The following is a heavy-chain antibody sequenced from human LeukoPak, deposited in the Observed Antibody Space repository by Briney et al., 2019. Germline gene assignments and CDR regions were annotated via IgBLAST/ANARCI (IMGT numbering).Heavy chain of an antibody. CDR3: AKGRFGELPDAFDI. D-gene: IGHD3-10*01. CDR1: GFTVSSNY. V-gene: IGHV3-53*05. Sequence: GGSLRLSCAASGFTVSSNYMSWVRQAPGKGLEWVSVIYSGGSTYYADSVKGRFTISRDNAKNSLYLQMNSLRVEDTALYYCAKGRFGELPDAFDIWGQGTMVTVSS. J-gene: IGHJ3*02. CDR2: IYSGGST.